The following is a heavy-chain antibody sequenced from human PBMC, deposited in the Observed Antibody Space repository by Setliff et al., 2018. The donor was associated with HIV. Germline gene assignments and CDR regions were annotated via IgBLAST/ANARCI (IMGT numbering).Heavy chain of an antibody. J-gene: IGHJ6*03. V-gene: IGHV5-51*01. D-gene: IGHD2-2*01. CDR1: GYSFTSYW. Sequence: PGESLKISCKSSGYSFTSYWIGWVRQMPGKGLEWMGIIYPGDSDTRYSPSFQGQVTISADKSISTAYLQWTSLKASDTAIYYCARQVGLPDATDYMDVWGKGTTVTVSS. CDR2: IYPGDSDT. CDR3: ARQVGLPDATDYMDV.